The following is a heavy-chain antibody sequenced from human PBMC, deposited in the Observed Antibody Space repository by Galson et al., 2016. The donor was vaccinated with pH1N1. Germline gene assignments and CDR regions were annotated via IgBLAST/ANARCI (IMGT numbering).Heavy chain of an antibody. J-gene: IGHJ4*02. CDR1: GFTLSDYY. D-gene: IGHD6-13*01. CDR2: TGSSRNV. CDR3: AREWGIGAAGPLDS. Sequence: SLRLSCAASGFTLSDYYMNWIRETPERGLEWLSSTGSSRNVAYADSVKGRFTISRDNAQNSLLLQMDSLRVDATALYYCAREWGIGAAGPLDSWGQGALVIVSS. V-gene: IGHV3-69-1*01.